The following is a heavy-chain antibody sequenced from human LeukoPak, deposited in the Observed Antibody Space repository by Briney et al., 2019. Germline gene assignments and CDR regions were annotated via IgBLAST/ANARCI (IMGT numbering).Heavy chain of an antibody. Sequence: GESLKISCKGSGYSFTSYWIGWVRQTPGKGLEWMGIIYPGDSDTRYSPSFQGQVTISADKSISTAYLQWSSLKASDTAMYYCARLSIAAAGTGNNWFDPWGQGTLVTVSS. CDR3: ARLSIAAAGTGNNWFDP. V-gene: IGHV5-51*01. CDR2: IYPGDSDT. CDR1: GYSFTSYW. D-gene: IGHD6-13*01. J-gene: IGHJ5*02.